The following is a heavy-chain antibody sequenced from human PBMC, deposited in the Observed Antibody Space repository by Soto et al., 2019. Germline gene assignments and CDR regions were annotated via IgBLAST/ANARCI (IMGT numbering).Heavy chain of an antibody. CDR1: GYTFTSYA. Sequence: QVQLVQSGAEVKKPGASVKFSCKASGYTFTSYAIHWVRQAPGQRLEWMGWLNAGNGHTKYSQKFQGRVTMTRDTSATTAYMELSSLRWEEAGVYYCARVSGYDGVVNDAFDIWGQGTMVTVSS. J-gene: IGHJ3*02. D-gene: IGHD5-12*01. CDR3: ARVSGYDGVVNDAFDI. V-gene: IGHV1-3*01. CDR2: LNAGNGHT.